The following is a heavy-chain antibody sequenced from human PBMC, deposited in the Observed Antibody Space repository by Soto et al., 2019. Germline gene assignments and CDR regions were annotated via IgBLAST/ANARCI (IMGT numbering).Heavy chain of an antibody. Sequence: SETLSLSCAIYGGSFSGYYWSWIRQPPGKGLEWIGEINHSGSTNYNPSLKSRVTISVDTSTNQVSLKLSSVTAADTAVYYCARAGTVDYWGQGTLVTVSS. J-gene: IGHJ4*02. V-gene: IGHV4-34*01. CDR2: INHSGST. CDR1: GGSFSGYY. CDR3: ARAGTVDY. D-gene: IGHD6-13*01.